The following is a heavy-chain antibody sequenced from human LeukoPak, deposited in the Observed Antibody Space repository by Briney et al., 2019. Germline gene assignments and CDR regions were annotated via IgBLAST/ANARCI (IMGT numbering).Heavy chain of an antibody. Sequence: SEALSLTCTVSGGSISSSSYYWGWIRQPPGKGLEWIGSIYYSGSNYYNPSLKSRVTISVDTSKNQFSLKLSSVTAADTAVYYCARGTHSSSSGPPDYWGQGTLVTVSS. J-gene: IGHJ4*02. CDR3: ARGTHSSSSGPPDY. CDR1: GGSISSSSYY. D-gene: IGHD6-6*01. V-gene: IGHV4-39*01. CDR2: IYYSGSN.